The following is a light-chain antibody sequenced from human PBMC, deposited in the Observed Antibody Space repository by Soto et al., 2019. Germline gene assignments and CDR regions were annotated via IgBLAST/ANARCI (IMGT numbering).Light chain of an antibody. CDR1: QSVDSN. CDR3: QQYKNSPPLT. CDR2: GAS. Sequence: EIVLTQSPGTLSLSPGERASLSCRASQSVDSNLAWYQQKPGQAPRLLIYGASSRATAIPDRFSGSGSGTDFTLTISRLEPEDFAVYYCQQYKNSPPLTFGGGTKVDIK. J-gene: IGKJ4*01. V-gene: IGKV3-20*01.